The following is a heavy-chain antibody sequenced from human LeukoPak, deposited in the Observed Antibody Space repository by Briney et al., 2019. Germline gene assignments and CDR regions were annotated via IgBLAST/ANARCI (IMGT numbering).Heavy chain of an antibody. CDR3: AGLVGRYSSGLYYYYFDY. CDR2: INRSGST. Sequence: SETLSLTCAVYGGSFSGYYWSWIRQPPGKGLEWIGEINRSGSTNYNPSLKSRVTISVDTSKNQFSLKLSSVTAADTAVYYCAGLVGRYSSGLYYYYFDYWGQGTLVTVSP. J-gene: IGHJ4*02. V-gene: IGHV4-34*01. CDR1: GGSFSGYY. D-gene: IGHD3-22*01.